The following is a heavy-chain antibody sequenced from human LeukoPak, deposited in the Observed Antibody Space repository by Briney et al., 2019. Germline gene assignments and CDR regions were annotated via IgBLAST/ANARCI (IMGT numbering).Heavy chain of an antibody. CDR2: VRNKLNSYAT. J-gene: IGHJ4*02. CDR1: GFTFSGSA. CDR3: TRRLGDDYMFDY. D-gene: IGHD3-16*01. V-gene: IGHV3-73*01. Sequence: GGSLRLSCAASGFTFSGSAMHWVRQASGKGLEWIGRVRNKLNSYATAYAASVKGRFTISRDDSKNTAYLQMNSLRTEDTAVYYCTRRLGDDYMFDYWGQGTLVTVSS.